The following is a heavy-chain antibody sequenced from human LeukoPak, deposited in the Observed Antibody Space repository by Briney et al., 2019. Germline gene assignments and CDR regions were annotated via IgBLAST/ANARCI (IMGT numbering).Heavy chain of an antibody. D-gene: IGHD2-21*02. Sequence: GGSLRLSCAASGFTFSSYGMHWVRQAPGKGLEWVAVISNDGSNKYYADSVKGRFTISRDNSKNTLYLQMNSLRAEDTAVYYCAKDRARVTASTDYWGQGTLVTVSS. CDR3: AKDRARVTASTDY. J-gene: IGHJ4*02. CDR2: ISNDGSNK. V-gene: IGHV3-30*18. CDR1: GFTFSSYG.